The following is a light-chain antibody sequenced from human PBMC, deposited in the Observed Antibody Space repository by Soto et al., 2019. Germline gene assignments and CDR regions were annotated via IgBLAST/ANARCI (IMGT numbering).Light chain of an antibody. V-gene: IGLV2-23*01. Sequence: QSALTQPASVSGSPGQSITISCTGTSSDVGSYNLVSWYQQRPGKAPKLMIYEGNKRPSGVSNRFSGSKSVNTASLTISGLQAEDEADYYCCSYAGRSTYVFGTGTKVTVL. J-gene: IGLJ1*01. CDR2: EGN. CDR3: CSYAGRSTYV. CDR1: SSDVGSYNL.